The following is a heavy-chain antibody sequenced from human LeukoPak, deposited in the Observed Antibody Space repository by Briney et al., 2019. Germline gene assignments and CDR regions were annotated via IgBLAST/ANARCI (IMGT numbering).Heavy chain of an antibody. D-gene: IGHD2-15*01. CDR3: ARQEYCSGGSCYTWFDP. V-gene: IGHV5-51*01. Sequence: GESLKISCKGSGYSINNYWIGWVRQMLGKGLEWMGIIYPADSDIRYSPSFQGQVTISADKSISTAYLQWSSLKASDTAMYYCARQEYCSGGSCYTWFDPWGQGTLVTVSS. J-gene: IGHJ5*02. CDR2: IYPADSDI. CDR1: GYSINNYW.